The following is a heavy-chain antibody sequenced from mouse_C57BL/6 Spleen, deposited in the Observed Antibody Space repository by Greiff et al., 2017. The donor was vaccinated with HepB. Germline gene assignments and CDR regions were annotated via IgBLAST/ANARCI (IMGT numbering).Heavy chain of an antibody. D-gene: IGHD2-3*01. CDR1: GYTFTSYW. V-gene: IGHV1-5*01. J-gene: IGHJ1*03. CDR2: IYPGNSDT. Sequence: EVQLQQSGTVLARPGASVKMSCKTSGYTFTSYWMHWVKQRPGQGLEWIGAIYPGNSDTSYNQKFKGKAKLTAVTSASTAYMELSSLTNEDSAVYYCNSPDDGYYGGRDWYFDVWGTGTTVTVSS. CDR3: NSPDDGYYGGRDWYFDV.